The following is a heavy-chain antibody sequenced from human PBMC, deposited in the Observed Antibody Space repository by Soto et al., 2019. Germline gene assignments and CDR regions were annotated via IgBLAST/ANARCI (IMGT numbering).Heavy chain of an antibody. CDR1: GFTFSSYG. Sequence: TGGSLRLSCAASGFTFSSYGMHWVRQAPGKGLEWVAVISYDGSNKYYADSVKGRFTISRDNSKNTLYLQMNSLRAEDTAVYYCAKDLGGGNDWDYYYYGMDVWGQGTTVTVSS. CDR3: AKDLGGGNDWDYYYYGMDV. CDR2: ISYDGSNK. D-gene: IGHD2-15*01. J-gene: IGHJ6*02. V-gene: IGHV3-30*18.